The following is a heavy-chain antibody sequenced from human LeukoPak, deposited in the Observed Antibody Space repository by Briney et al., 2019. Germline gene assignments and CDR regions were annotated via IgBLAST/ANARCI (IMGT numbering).Heavy chain of an antibody. V-gene: IGHV4-4*07. D-gene: IGHD1-7*01. CDR3: ARGKLELTILDY. J-gene: IGHJ4*02. Sequence: SETLSLTCTVSGGSINNYYWSWIRQPAGKGLERIGRIDISGSTYYNPSLKSRVTISIDTSKNQFSLKLNSVTAADTAVYYCARGKLELTILDYWGQGTLVTVSS. CDR2: IDISGST. CDR1: GGSINNYY.